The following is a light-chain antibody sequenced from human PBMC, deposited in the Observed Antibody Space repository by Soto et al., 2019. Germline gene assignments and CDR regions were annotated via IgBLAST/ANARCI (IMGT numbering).Light chain of an antibody. CDR3: SSFTNTNSLEDWV. CDR2: NNN. CDR1: SSNIGSDV. V-gene: IGLV1-44*01. Sequence: QSALTQPPSASGTPGQRVTVSCSGSSSNIGSDVVNWYQQLPGTAPKLLIFNNNQRPSGVPDRFSGSKSGTSASLAISGLQSEDEADYYCSSFTNTNSLEDWVFGGGTKLTVL. J-gene: IGLJ3*02.